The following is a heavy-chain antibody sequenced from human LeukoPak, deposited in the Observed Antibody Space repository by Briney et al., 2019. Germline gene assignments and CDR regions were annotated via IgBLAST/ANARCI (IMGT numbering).Heavy chain of an antibody. CDR3: ARDRRAVAGDY. V-gene: IGHV3-48*04. Sequence: GGSLRLSCAASGFTFSSYSMNWVRQAPGKGLEWVSYISSSSSTIYYADSVKGRFTISRDNAKNSLYLQMNSLRAEDTAVYYCARDRRAVAGDYWGQGTLVTVSS. CDR2: ISSSSSTI. CDR1: GFTFSSYS. J-gene: IGHJ4*02. D-gene: IGHD6-19*01.